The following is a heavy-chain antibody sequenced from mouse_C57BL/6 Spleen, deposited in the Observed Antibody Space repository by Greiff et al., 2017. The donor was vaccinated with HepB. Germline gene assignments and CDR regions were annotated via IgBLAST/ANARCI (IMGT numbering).Heavy chain of an antibody. CDR3: ARATSTMVTTGYYYAMGY. D-gene: IGHD2-2*01. Sequence: QVQLQQSGAELARPGASVKLSCKASGYTFTSYGISWVKQRTGQGLEWIGEIYPRSGNTYYNEKSKGKATLTADKSSSTAYMELRSLTSEDSAVYFCARATSTMVTTGYYYAMGYRGKGTSVTVAS. J-gene: IGHJ4*01. V-gene: IGHV1-81*01. CDR1: GYTFTSYG. CDR2: IYPRSGNT.